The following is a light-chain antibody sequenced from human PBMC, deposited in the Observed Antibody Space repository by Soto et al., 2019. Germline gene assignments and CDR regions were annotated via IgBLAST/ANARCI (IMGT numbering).Light chain of an antibody. Sequence: QIMQFAYALPASVVDRATITCRASQSITNRLAWYQQKPGKAPKVLIYDASSLESGVPSRFSGSGSGTEFTLTISSLQPDDFATYYCQQDGTYRWKFGEGTKVEIK. J-gene: IGKJ1*01. CDR2: DAS. V-gene: IGKV1-5*01. CDR3: QQDGTYRWK. CDR1: QSITNR.